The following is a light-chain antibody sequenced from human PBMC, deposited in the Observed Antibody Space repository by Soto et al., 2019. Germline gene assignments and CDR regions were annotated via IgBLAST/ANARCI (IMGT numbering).Light chain of an antibody. V-gene: IGKV3-11*01. CDR3: QQYGSFWT. J-gene: IGKJ1*01. CDR2: DAS. CDR1: QSVSSY. Sequence: EIVLTQSPATLSLSPGERGTLSCRASQSVSSYLAWYQQKPGQAPRLLIYDASNRATGIPARFSGSGSGTDFTLTISRLEPEDFAVYYCQQYGSFWTFGQGTKV.